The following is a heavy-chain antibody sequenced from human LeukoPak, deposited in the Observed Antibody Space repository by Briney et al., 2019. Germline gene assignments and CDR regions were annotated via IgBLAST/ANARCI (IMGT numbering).Heavy chain of an antibody. CDR1: GGSISSYY. CDR3: ARTVLTAQGYFDY. Sequence: SETLSLTCTVSGGSISSYYWSWIRQPPGKGLEWIGHIYYSGSTNYNPSLKSRVTISVDTSKNQFSLKLSSVTAADTAVYYCARTVLTAQGYFDYWGQGTLVTVSS. V-gene: IGHV4-59*12. D-gene: IGHD3-9*01. CDR2: IYYSGST. J-gene: IGHJ4*02.